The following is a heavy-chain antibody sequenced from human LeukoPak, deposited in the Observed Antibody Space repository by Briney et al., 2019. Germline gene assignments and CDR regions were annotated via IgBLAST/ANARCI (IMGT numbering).Heavy chain of an antibody. J-gene: IGHJ4*02. CDR1: GFTFNSFF. CDR3: VRDLGHSRHYFEY. CDR2: ISQDGSET. Sequence: PGGSLRLSCAASGFTFNSFFLNWVRLTPGRELEWVACISQDGSETFYMDSVRGRFTISRDNTKNSLYLQMNSLRAEDMAVYFCVRDLGHSRHYFEYWGQGALVTVSS. D-gene: IGHD7-27*01. V-gene: IGHV3-7*01.